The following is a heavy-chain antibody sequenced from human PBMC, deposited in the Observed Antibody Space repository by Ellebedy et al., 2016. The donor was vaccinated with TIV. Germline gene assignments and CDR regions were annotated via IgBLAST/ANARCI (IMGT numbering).Heavy chain of an antibody. V-gene: IGHV1-3*01. CDR2: INAGNGNT. J-gene: IGHJ4*02. CDR1: GYTFTSYA. CDR3: ARFRDYVWGSYRFGTPGYFDY. Sequence: ASVKVSCKASGYTFTSYAMHWVRQAPGQRLEWMGWINAGNGNTKYSQKFQGRVTITRDTSASTAYMELSSLRSEATAVYYCARFRDYVWGSYRFGTPGYFDYWGQGTLVTVSS. D-gene: IGHD3-16*02.